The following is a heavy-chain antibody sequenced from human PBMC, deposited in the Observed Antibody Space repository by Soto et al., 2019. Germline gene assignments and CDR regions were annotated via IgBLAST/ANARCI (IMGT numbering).Heavy chain of an antibody. V-gene: IGHV4-61*08. CDR3: ARVLGELSNRGGYYYYYYGMDV. D-gene: IGHD3-10*01. Sequence: PSETLSLTCTVSGGSISSGGYYWSWIRQHPGKGLEWIGYIYYSGSTNYNPSLKSRVTISVDTSKNQFSLKLSSVTAADTAVYYCARVLGELSNRGGYYYYYYGMDVWGQGTTVTVSS. CDR1: GGSISSGGYY. CDR2: IYYSGST. J-gene: IGHJ6*02.